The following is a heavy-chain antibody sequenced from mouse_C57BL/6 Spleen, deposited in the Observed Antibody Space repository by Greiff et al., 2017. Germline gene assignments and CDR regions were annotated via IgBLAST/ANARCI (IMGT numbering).Heavy chain of an antibody. V-gene: IGHV1-7*01. J-gene: IGHJ3*01. D-gene: IGHD2-5*01. CDR3: ARIYSNYDGFAY. CDR1: GYTFTSYW. CDR2: INPSSGYT. Sequence: QVHVKQSGAELAKPGASVKLSCKASGYTFTSYWMHWVKQRPGQGLEWIGYINPSSGYTKYNQKFKDKATLTADKSSSTAYMQLSSLTYEDSAVYYCARIYSNYDGFAYWGQGTLVTVSA.